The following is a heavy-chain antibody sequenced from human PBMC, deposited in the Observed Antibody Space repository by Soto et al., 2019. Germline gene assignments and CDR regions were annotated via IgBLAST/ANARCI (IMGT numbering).Heavy chain of an antibody. CDR3: ARYNY. CDR2: IYSGGSI. Sequence: EVQLVESGGGLIQPGGSLRLSCAVSGFSVSNHYMTWVRQAPGKGLEWISVIYSGGSISYADSVKGRFTISRDNSKNTLYLQMHSLRVDDTAVYYCARYNYWGQGTLVTVSS. V-gene: IGHV3-53*01. D-gene: IGHD1-1*01. J-gene: IGHJ4*02. CDR1: GFSVSNHY.